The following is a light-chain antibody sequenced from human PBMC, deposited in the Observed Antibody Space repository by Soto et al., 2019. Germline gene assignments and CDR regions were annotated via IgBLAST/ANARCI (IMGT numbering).Light chain of an antibody. V-gene: IGKV3-20*01. CDR2: AAS. J-gene: IGKJ3*01. CDR3: EQYGGSPFT. CDR1: QSVSVNS. Sequence: EIVLTQSPGTLSLSPGERATLSCRASQSVSVNSLAWYQQKGVQAPRLLIYAASTRATGVPDRFSGTGSATDFARTISRLETDDSEVYYCEQYGGSPFTFGRGTKVDIK.